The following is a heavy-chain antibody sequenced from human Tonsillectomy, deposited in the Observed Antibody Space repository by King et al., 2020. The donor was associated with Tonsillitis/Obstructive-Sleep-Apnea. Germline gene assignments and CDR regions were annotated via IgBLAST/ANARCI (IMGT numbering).Heavy chain of an antibody. CDR2: ISYGGSDK. Sequence: VQLVESGGGVVQPGRSLRLSCAASGFTFSSYPMHWVRQAPGKGLEWVAVISYGGSDKYYADSVKGRFTISRDNSKNTLYLQMNSLRDEDTAVYHCARDLGGASGYWGQGTLVIVSS. CDR1: GFTFSSYP. V-gene: IGHV3-30*04. CDR3: ARDLGGASGY. J-gene: IGHJ4*02. D-gene: IGHD3-16*01.